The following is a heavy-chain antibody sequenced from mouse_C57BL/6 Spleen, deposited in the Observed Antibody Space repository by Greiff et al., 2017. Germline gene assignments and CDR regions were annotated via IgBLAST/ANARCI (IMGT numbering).Heavy chain of an antibody. CDR1: GYTFTSYW. V-gene: IGHV1-55*01. D-gene: IGHD1-1*01. J-gene: IGHJ2*01. Sequence: VQLQQPGAELVKPGASVKMSCKASGYTFTSYWITWVKQRPGQGLEWIGDIYPGSGSTNYNEKFKSKATLTVDTSSSTAYMQLSSLTSEDSAVYYCARRGVITTVVEYYFDYWGQGTTLTVSS. CDR3: ARRGVITTVVEYYFDY. CDR2: IYPGSGST.